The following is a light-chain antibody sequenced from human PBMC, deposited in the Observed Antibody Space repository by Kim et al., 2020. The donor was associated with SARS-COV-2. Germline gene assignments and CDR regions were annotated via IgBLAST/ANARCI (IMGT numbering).Light chain of an antibody. V-gene: IGLV3-21*03. Sequence: AQGKTASITCGGNNIGSNSVQWYQQKPGQAPVLVIYDDRDRPSGIPERFSGSNSGNTATLTISRVEAGDEADYFCQVWDTPSDHYVFATGTKVTVL. CDR3: QVWDTPSDHYV. J-gene: IGLJ1*01. CDR1: NIGSNS. CDR2: DDR.